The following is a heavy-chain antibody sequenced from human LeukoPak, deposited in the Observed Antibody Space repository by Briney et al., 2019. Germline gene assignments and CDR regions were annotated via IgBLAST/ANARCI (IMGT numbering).Heavy chain of an antibody. D-gene: IGHD4-11*01. J-gene: IGHJ3*02. CDR1: GFTLSDHY. CDR3: ARINYRAFSI. Sequence: GESLRLSCAASGFTLSDHYMDWVRQAPGKGLEWVSLIYGDGSTYYADSVKGRVTISRDNSKNTVFLQMNSLRAEDTALYYCARINYRAFSIWGQGTMVTVSS. CDR2: IYGDGST. V-gene: IGHV3-66*01.